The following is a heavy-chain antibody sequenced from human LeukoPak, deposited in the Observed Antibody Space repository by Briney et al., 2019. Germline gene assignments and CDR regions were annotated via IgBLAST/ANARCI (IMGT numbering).Heavy chain of an antibody. CDR2: IYTSGST. Sequence: SQTLSLTCTVSSGSISSASYYWSWIRQPAGKGLEWIGRIYTSGSTNYNPSLKGRVTISVDTSKNQFSLKLSSVTAADTAVYYCAMRERLAAAFDYWGQGTLVTVSS. CDR1: SGSISSASYY. V-gene: IGHV4-61*02. CDR3: AMRERLAAAFDY. J-gene: IGHJ4*02. D-gene: IGHD6-13*01.